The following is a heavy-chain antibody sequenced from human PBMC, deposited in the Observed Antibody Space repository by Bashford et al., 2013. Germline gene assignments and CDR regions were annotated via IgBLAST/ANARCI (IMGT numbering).Heavy chain of an antibody. CDR1: GGVHQQWWLL. D-gene: IGHD2-15*01. Sequence: SETLSLTCTVSGGVHQQWWLLLELDPPRTQGRGLEWIGYIYYMGAPTTTRPSKSRVTISVDTSKNQFSLKLSSVTAADTAVYYCARHPGHCADGTCYREGYFDFWGQGTLVTVSS. CDR2: IYYMGAP. CDR3: ARHPGHCADGTCYREGYFDF. J-gene: IGHJ4*02. V-gene: IGHV4-31*03.